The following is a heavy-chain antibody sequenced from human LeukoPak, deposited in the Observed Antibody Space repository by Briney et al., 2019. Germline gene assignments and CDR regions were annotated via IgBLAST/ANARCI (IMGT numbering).Heavy chain of an antibody. V-gene: IGHV1-24*01. CDR3: ATVPSSGYYYFDY. D-gene: IGHD3-22*01. CDR2: FDPEDGET. CDR1: GYTLTELS. Sequence: ASVKVSCTVSGYTLTELSMHWVRQAPGKGLEWMGGFDPEDGETIYAQKFQGGVTMTEDTSTDTAYMELSSLRSEDTAVYYCATVPSSGYYYFDYWGQGTLVTVSS. J-gene: IGHJ4*02.